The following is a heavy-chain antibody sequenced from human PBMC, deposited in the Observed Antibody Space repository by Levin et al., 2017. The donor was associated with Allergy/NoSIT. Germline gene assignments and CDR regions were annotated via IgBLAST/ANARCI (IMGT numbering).Heavy chain of an antibody. D-gene: IGHD3-10*01. J-gene: IGHJ5*02. V-gene: IGHV4-31*03. Sequence: LRLSCTVSGGSISSGGYYWSWIRQHPGKGLEWIGYIYYSGSTYYNPSLKSRVTISVDTSKNQFSLKLSSVTAADTAVYYCARASYGSGSYSDNWFDPWGQGTLVTVSS. CDR3: ARASYGSGSYSDNWFDP. CDR1: GGSISSGGYY. CDR2: IYYSGST.